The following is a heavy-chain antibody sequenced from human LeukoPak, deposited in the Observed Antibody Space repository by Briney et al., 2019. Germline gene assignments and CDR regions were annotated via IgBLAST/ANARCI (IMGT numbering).Heavy chain of an antibody. CDR1: GYTFTSYD. Sequence: GASVKVSCRASGYTFTSYDINWVRLATGQGLEWMGWMNPNSGDTGHAQKLQGGVTMTRDTSTRTAYMELSSLRSEDTAVYYCARNDYDGDDAFDIWGQGTMVTVSS. CDR2: MNPNSGDT. V-gene: IGHV1-8*02. CDR3: ARNDYDGDDAFDI. J-gene: IGHJ3*02. D-gene: IGHD4-17*01.